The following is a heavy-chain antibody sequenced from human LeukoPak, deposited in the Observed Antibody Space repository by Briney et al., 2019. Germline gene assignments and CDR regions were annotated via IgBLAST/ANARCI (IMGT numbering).Heavy chain of an antibody. V-gene: IGHV3-33*01. CDR3: ARSHNGYSSRRRYYYYYYGMDV. D-gene: IGHD6-13*01. J-gene: IGHJ6*02. CDR2: IWYDGSNK. Sequence: PEGSLRLSCAASGFTFSSYGMHWVRQAPGKGLEWVAVIWYDGSNKYYADSVKGRFTISRDNSKNTLYLQMNSLRAEDTAVYYCARSHNGYSSRRRYYYYYYGMDVWGQGTTVTVSS. CDR1: GFTFSSYG.